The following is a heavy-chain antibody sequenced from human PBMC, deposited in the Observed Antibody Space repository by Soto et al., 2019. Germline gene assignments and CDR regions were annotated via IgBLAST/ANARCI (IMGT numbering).Heavy chain of an antibody. V-gene: IGHV3-33*01. D-gene: IGHD2-2*01. CDR3: VRGYPEVDFDF. J-gene: IGHJ4*02. CDR1: GFIFSDYG. CDR2: IWSNGNMK. Sequence: QVHLVESGGGVVRPGRSLRLSCEASGFIFSDYGLHWVRRAPGKGLEWVGGIWSNGNMKLYGDSVRGRFTISRDNSKNTLYLQMSSLRAEDTAVYYCVRGYPEVDFDFWGQGTLATVSS.